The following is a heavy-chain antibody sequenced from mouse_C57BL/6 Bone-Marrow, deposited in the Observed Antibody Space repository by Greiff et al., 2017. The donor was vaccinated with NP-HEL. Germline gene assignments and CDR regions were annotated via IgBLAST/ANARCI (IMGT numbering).Heavy chain of an antibody. J-gene: IGHJ2*01. D-gene: IGHD1-1*01. CDR3: ARTGCSSFYYFDY. V-gene: IGHV1-19*01. CDR1: GYTFTDYY. Sequence: EVQGVESGPVLVKPGASVKMSCKASGYTFTDYYMNWVKQSHGKSLEWIGVINPYNGGTSYNQKFKGKATLTVDKSSSTAYMELNSLTSEDSAVYYCARTGCSSFYYFDYWGQGTTLTVSS. CDR2: INPYNGGT.